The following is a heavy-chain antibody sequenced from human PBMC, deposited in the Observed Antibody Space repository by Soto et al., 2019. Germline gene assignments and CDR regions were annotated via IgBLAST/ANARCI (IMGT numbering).Heavy chain of an antibody. CDR2: IYYTGST. Sequence: SDTLSLTCTVYGYPINNYYWSWIPHPPGKGLEWIGYIYYTGSTNYNPSLKSRVTISVDTSKNQFSLKLSSVTAADTAVYYCVGTYCGGDCYSIYAFDIWGQGTMVT. J-gene: IGHJ3*02. D-gene: IGHD2-21*02. CDR3: VGTYCGGDCYSIYAFDI. CDR1: GYPINNYY. V-gene: IGHV4-59*07.